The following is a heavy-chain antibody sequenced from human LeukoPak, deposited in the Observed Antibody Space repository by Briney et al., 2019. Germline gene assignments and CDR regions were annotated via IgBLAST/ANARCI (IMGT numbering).Heavy chain of an antibody. CDR2: INPNSGGT. Sequence: GASVKVSCKASGYTFTSYDINWVRQAPGQGLEWMGWINPNSGGTNYAQKFQGRVTMTRDTSISTAYMELSRLRSDDTAVYYCARGIVVVAATAGDYWGQGTLVTVSS. D-gene: IGHD2-15*01. V-gene: IGHV1-2*02. CDR1: GYTFTSYD. J-gene: IGHJ4*02. CDR3: ARGIVVVAATAGDY.